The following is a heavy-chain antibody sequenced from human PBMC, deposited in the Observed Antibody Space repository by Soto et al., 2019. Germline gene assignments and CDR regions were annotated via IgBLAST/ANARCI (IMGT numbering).Heavy chain of an antibody. CDR1: GGSITSHY. CDR2: IHNSGST. Sequence: XETLCLTCTVAGGSITSHYWSWIRQPPGKGLEWIGYIHNSGSTSYNPSLQSRVTISADVSKNQFSLDLRSVTAADTAVYYCARRWSGTDYWGQGALVTVSS. CDR3: ARRWSGTDY. D-gene: IGHD3-10*01. V-gene: IGHV4-59*11. J-gene: IGHJ4*01.